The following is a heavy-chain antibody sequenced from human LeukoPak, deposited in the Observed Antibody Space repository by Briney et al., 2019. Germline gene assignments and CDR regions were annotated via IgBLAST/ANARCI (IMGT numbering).Heavy chain of an antibody. D-gene: IGHD3-16*01. V-gene: IGHV3-74*01. CDR2: INSDGSTT. CDR3: ARGKDGVWALDI. Sequence: GGSLRLSCAASGFTFSNYWMHWVRQAPGKGLVWVSRINSDGSTTYADSVKGRFTISRDNAEKTLYLQLNSRRAEDTAVYYCARGKDGVWALDIWGQGTLVTVSS. CDR1: GFTFSNYW. J-gene: IGHJ3*02.